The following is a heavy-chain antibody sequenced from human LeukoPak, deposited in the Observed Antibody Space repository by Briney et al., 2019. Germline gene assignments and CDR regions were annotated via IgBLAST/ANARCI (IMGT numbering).Heavy chain of an antibody. V-gene: IGHV5-51*01. Sequence: GESLKISCKGSGYSFTSYWIGWVRQMPGKGLEWMGIIYPGDSDTRYSPSFQGQVTISADKSISTAYLQWSSLKASDTAMYYCARFSGGSYLPTLNWFDPWGQGTLVTVSS. CDR3: ARFSGGSYLPTLNWFDP. CDR2: IYPGDSDT. CDR1: GYSFTSYW. D-gene: IGHD2-15*01. J-gene: IGHJ5*02.